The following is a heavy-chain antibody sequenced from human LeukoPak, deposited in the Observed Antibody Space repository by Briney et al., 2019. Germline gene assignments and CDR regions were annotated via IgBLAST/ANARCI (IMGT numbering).Heavy chain of an antibody. CDR1: GFSFSDYY. Sequence: PGGSLRLSCSASGFSFSDYYMSWIREAPGKGLEWVSSISSSVSIIYYADSVKGRFTISRDNAKNSLYLKMNSLGAEDTAVYYCARADSMMTFGGVIGLGGFDPWGQGTLVTVSS. CDR2: ISSSVSII. V-gene: IGHV3-11*01. CDR3: ARADSMMTFGGVIGLGGFDP. J-gene: IGHJ5*02. D-gene: IGHD3-16*02.